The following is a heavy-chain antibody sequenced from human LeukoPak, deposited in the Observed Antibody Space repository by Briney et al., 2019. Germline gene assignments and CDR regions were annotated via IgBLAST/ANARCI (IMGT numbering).Heavy chain of an antibody. CDR3: AKGPDKYCTAGSCYGAS. CDR1: GFYFRNYA. CDR2: ISNGGVAT. J-gene: IGHJ5*02. Sequence: PGGSLRLSCAASGFYFRNYAMTWVRQAPGKGLEWVSGISNGGVATYYADSVKGRFTVSRDNSKNTLYLQMNSLRADDTATYYCAKGPDKYCTAGSCYGASWGQGTQVTVSS. D-gene: IGHD2-15*01. V-gene: IGHV3-23*01.